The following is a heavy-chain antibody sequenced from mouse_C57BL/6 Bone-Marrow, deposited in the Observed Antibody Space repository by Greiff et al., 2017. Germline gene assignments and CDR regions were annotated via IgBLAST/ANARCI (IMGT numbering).Heavy chain of an antibody. J-gene: IGHJ2*01. CDR2: INPSSGYT. Sequence: QVQLQQSGAELAKPGASVKLSCKASGYTFTSYWMHWVKQRPGQGLEWIGYINPSSGYTKYNQKFKDKAILTADKSSSTDYMQLSSLQYEDSAVYYCAVRLLRFCDYWGQGTTLTVTS. V-gene: IGHV1-7*01. CDR1: GYTFTSYW. D-gene: IGHD2-3*01. CDR3: AVRLLRFCDY.